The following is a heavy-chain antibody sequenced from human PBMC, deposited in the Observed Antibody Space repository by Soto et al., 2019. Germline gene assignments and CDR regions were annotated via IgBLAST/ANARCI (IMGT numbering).Heavy chain of an antibody. CDR2: INHSGST. D-gene: IGHD5-12*01. Sequence: SETLSLTCAVYGGSFSGYYWNWIRQPPGKGLEWIGEINHSGSTNYNPSLKSRVTISVDTSKNQFSLKLSSVTAADTAVYYCASLVSGYVFSVYYYGMDVWGQGTTVTVSS. CDR3: ASLVSGYVFSVYYYGMDV. J-gene: IGHJ6*02. V-gene: IGHV4-34*01. CDR1: GGSFSGYY.